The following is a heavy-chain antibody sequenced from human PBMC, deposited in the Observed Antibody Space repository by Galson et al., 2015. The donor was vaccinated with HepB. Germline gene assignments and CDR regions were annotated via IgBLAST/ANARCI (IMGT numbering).Heavy chain of an antibody. CDR3: ARDRAAAAKERDYYMDV. J-gene: IGHJ6*03. CDR2: TYYRSKWYN. D-gene: IGHD6-13*01. V-gene: IGHV6-1*01. CDR1: GDSVSSNSAA. Sequence: CAISGDSVSSNSAAWNWIRQSPSRGLEWLGRTYYRSKWYNDYAVSVKSRITINPDTSKNQFSLQLNSVTPEDTAVYYCARDRAAAAKERDYYMDVWGKGTTATVSS.